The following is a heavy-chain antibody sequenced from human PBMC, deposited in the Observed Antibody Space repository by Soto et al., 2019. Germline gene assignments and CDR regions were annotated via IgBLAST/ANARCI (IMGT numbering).Heavy chain of an antibody. CDR3: AKDLRYCSSTRCIGWDGMDV. CDR1: GFPFSSYG. Sequence: LSLSCEASGFPFSSYGMHWVRQAPGKGLEWVAVISYDGSNKYYADSVKGRFTISRDNSKNTLYLQMNSLRAEDTAVYYCAKDLRYCSSTRCIGWDGMDVWGQGTTVTVSS. D-gene: IGHD2-2*01. J-gene: IGHJ6*02. V-gene: IGHV3-30*18. CDR2: ISYDGSNK.